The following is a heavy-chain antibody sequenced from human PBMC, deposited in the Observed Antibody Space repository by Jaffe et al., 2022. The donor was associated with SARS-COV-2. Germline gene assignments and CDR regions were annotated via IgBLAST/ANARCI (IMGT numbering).Heavy chain of an antibody. CDR2: ISSSSSYI. CDR1: GFTFSSYS. Sequence: EVQLVESGGGLVKPGGSLRLSCAASGFTFSSYSMNWVRQAPGKGLEWVSSISSSSSYIYYADSVKGRFTISRDNAKNSLYLQMNSLRAEDTAVYYCARDRGRIAVAGTSGVDYWGQGTLVTVSS. CDR3: ARDRGRIAVAGTSGVDY. V-gene: IGHV3-21*01. J-gene: IGHJ4*02. D-gene: IGHD6-19*01.